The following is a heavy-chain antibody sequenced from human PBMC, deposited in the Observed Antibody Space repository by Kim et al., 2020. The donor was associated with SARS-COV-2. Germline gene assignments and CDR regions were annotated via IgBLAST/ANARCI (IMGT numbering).Heavy chain of an antibody. CDR2: INHIGST. V-gene: IGHV4-34*01. CDR1: GGSFSGYY. D-gene: IGHD3-3*01. J-gene: IGHJ6*03. CDR3: ARKYYDFWSGPLMGYYYYMDV. Sequence: SETLSLTCAVYGGSFSGYYWSWIRQPPGKGLEWIGEINHIGSTNYNPSPKSRLTISVETSKNQFSLKLSSVTAADTAVYYCARKYYDFWSGPLMGYYYYMDVWGKGTTVTVSS.